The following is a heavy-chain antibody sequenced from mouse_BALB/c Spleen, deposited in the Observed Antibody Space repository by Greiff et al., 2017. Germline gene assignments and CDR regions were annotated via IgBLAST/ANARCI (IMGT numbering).Heavy chain of an antibody. CDR2: ISYSGST. CDR1: GYSITSDYA. V-gene: IGHV3-2*02. CDR3: ATGTLLWYFDV. J-gene: IGHJ1*01. Sequence: VQLKESGPGLVKPSQSLSLTCTVTGYSITSDYAWNWIRQFPGNKLEWMGYISYSGSTSYNPSLKSRISITRDTSKNQFFLQLNSVTTEDTATYYCATGTLLWYFDVWGAGTTVTVSS. D-gene: IGHD4-1*01.